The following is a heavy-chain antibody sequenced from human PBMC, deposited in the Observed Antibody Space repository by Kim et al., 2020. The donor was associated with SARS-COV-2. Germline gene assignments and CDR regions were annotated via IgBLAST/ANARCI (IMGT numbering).Heavy chain of an antibody. V-gene: IGHV4-31*02. CDR3: ARAFTIFGVVIGPFDY. CDR2: IYYRGRT. D-gene: IGHD3-3*01. J-gene: IGHJ4*02. Sequence: QELHVYIYYRGRTPSNPPLEVRVTISVDTSKNQFALKLSSVTAADTAVYSCARAFTIFGVVIGPFDYWGQGTLVTVSS.